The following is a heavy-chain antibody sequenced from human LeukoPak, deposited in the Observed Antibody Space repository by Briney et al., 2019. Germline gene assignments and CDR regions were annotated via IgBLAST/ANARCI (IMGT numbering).Heavy chain of an antibody. CDR2: ITYRGSP. J-gene: IGHJ4*02. CDR3: ATYGGDWKFAS. D-gene: IGHD2-21*01. Sequence: PSETLSLTCGASDGSLDIYYWMFVRQPPGKGLQWIGEITYRGSPYYHPSLKSRVTISIDASQRHISLRLSSVTAADTAVYYCATYGGDWKFASWGRGTLVTVSS. CDR1: DGSLDIYY. V-gene: IGHV4-34*01.